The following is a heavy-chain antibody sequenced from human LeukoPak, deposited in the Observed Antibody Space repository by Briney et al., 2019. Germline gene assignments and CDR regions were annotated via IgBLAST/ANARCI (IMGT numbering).Heavy chain of an antibody. J-gene: IGHJ4*02. CDR2: INPNSGDT. D-gene: IGHD3-3*01. CDR1: GYTFTDYY. Sequence: ASVKVSCKTSGYTFTDYYIHWVRQAPGQGLEWMGRINPNSGDTDYAQKFQGRVTMTRDTSISTAYMELSGLRCDDTAVYYCASISEVWSGYYTVHFDYWGQGTLVTVSS. V-gene: IGHV1-2*06. CDR3: ASISEVWSGYYTVHFDY.